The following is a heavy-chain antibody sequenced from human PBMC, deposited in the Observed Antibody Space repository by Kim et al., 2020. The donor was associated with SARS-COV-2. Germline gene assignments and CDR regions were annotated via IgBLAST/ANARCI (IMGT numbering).Heavy chain of an antibody. D-gene: IGHD2-2*02. CDR1: GFAFSYNW. Sequence: GGSLRLSCAASGFAFSYNWMGWVRQAPGKGLEWVANINQDGNKKYYVDSVKGRFTICRDNAKNSLYLEMNSLRAADTAVYYCESVRVSHTYRDYWGQGP. J-gene: IGHJ4*02. CDR3: ESVRVSHTYRDY. V-gene: IGHV3-7*03. CDR2: INQDGNKK.